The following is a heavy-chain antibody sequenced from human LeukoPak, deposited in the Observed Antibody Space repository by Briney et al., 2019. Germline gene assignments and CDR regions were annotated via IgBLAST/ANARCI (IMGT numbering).Heavy chain of an antibody. J-gene: IGHJ4*02. Sequence: ASVKVSCKAFGYTFTNYGISWVRQAPGQGLEWMGWISSYYGNTNYAQRLQGRVTMTTDTSTSTAYMELRSLRSDDTAVYYCAQFQWELRGFDYWGQGTLVTVSS. CDR3: AQFQWELRGFDY. V-gene: IGHV1-18*01. CDR2: ISSYYGNT. D-gene: IGHD1-26*01. CDR1: GYTFTNYG.